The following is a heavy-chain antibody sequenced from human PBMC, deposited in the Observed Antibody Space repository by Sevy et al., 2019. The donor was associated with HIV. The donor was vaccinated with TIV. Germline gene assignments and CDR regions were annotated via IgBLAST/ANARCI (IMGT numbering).Heavy chain of an antibody. Sequence: SETLSLTCAVYGGSFSDYSWSWISQPPGKGLESIGEINHSGSTNYNPSLKSRVTISVDTSKNQFSLKLGSVTAADTAVYYCARWRGTRITMIVVVVTGYFDYWGQGTLVTVSS. CDR2: INHSGST. V-gene: IGHV4-34*01. D-gene: IGHD3-22*01. CDR3: ARWRGTRITMIVVVVTGYFDY. CDR1: GGSFSDYS. J-gene: IGHJ4*02.